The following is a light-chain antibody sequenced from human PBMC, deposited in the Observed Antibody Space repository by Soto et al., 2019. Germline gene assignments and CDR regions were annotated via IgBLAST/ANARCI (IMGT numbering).Light chain of an antibody. V-gene: IGLV3-9*01. CDR2: RDV. CDR3: QVWDSNTAAWV. Sequence: SYELTQPLSVSVALGQTARITCGGNNIGSKNVHWYQHKPGQAPVLVIYRDVNRPSGIPERFSGSNSGNTATLTISRAQAGDEADYYCQVWDSNTAAWVFGGGTKLTVL. CDR1: NIGSKN. J-gene: IGLJ3*02.